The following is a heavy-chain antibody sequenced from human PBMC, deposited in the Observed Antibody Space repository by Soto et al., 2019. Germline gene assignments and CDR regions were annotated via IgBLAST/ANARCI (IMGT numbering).Heavy chain of an antibody. CDR3: ARESEYYFWSGYSFGRDYYYGMDV. V-gene: IGHV3-33*08. CDR2: IWYDGSNK. J-gene: IGHJ6*02. Sequence: PGGSLRLSCAASGFTFSDYYMTWIRQAPGKGLEWVAVIWYDGSNKYYADSVKGRFTISRDNSKNTLYLQMNSLRAEDTAVYYCARESEYYFWSGYSFGRDYYYGMDVWGQGTTVTVSS. D-gene: IGHD3-3*01. CDR1: GFTFSDYY.